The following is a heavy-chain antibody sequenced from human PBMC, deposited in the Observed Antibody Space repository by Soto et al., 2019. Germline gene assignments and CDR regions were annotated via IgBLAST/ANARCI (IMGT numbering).Heavy chain of an antibody. J-gene: IGHJ4*02. D-gene: IGHD3-22*01. CDR3: ARGSLGLATRSSGYLHYFDY. Sequence: SETLSLTCAVYGGSFSGYYWSWIRQPPGKGLEWIGEINHSGSTNYNPSLKSRVTISVDTSKNQFSLKLSSVTAADTALFYCARGSLGLATRSSGYLHYFDYWGQGTLVT. CDR2: INHSGST. V-gene: IGHV4-34*01. CDR1: GGSFSGYY.